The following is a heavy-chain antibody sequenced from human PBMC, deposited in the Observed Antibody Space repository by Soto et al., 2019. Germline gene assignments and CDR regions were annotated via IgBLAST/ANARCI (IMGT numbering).Heavy chain of an antibody. Sequence: PGGSLRLSCAASGFTVSSNYMSWVRQAPGKGLECVSVIYSGGSTYYADSVKGRFTISRDNSKNTLYLQMNSLRAEDTAVYYCARGKGSYDLGYWGQGTLVTVSS. CDR1: GFTVSSNY. CDR2: IYSGGST. V-gene: IGHV3-53*01. CDR3: ARGKGSYDLGY. J-gene: IGHJ4*02. D-gene: IGHD1-26*01.